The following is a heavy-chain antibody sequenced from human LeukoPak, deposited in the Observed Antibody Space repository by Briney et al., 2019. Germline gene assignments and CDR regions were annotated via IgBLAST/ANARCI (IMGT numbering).Heavy chain of an antibody. J-gene: IGHJ1*01. CDR1: GFTFSKSW. CDR2: ITPNADRT. CDR3: AIMHGYYDGSGYWVQ. Sequence: GGSLRLSCAASGFTFSKSWMGWVRQAPGKGLEWVSFITPNADRTSYADSVEGRFTISRDNPRNTLYMQMNSLRDEDTAVYYCAIMHGYYDGSGYWVQWGQGTLVTVSS. D-gene: IGHD3-22*01. V-gene: IGHV3-23*01.